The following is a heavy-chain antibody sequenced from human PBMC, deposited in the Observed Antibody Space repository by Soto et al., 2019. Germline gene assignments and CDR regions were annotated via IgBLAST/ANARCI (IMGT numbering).Heavy chain of an antibody. CDR3: ARSRGALVWFDP. V-gene: IGHV1-46*02. Sequence: SVKVCCKASGYTFHSYYMHSVRQAPGQGLEWMGIINPSGGSTSYAQKFQGRVTMTRDTSTSTVYMELSSLRSEDTAVYYCARSRGALVWFDPWGQGTMVTVSS. CDR1: GYTFHSYY. J-gene: IGHJ5*02. CDR2: INPSGGST. D-gene: IGHD3-10*01.